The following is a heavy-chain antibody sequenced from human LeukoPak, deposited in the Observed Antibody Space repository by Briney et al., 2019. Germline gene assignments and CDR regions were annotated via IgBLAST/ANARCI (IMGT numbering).Heavy chain of an antibody. V-gene: IGHV1-24*01. Sequence: GASVKVSCKVSGYTLTELSMHWVRQAPGKGLEWMGGFDPEDGETIYEQKFQGRVTMTEDTSTDTAYMELRRLRSEDTAVYYCATRWGMVQGDDRSRDAFDIWGQGTMVTVSS. J-gene: IGHJ3*02. CDR1: GYTLTELS. CDR2: FDPEDGET. CDR3: ATRWGMVQGDDRSRDAFDI. D-gene: IGHD3-10*01.